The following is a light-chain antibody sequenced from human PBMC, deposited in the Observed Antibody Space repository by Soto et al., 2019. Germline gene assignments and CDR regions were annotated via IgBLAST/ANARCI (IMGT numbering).Light chain of an antibody. CDR3: QQYNKWPLT. J-gene: IGKJ4*01. CDR1: QSVSSN. V-gene: IGKV3-15*01. Sequence: EIVMTQSPATLSVSPGERPTLSCRASQSVSSNLAWYQQKPGQAPRLLIYHASTRATGIPARFSGSGSGTEFTLTISSLQSEDFAVYYCQQYNKWPLTFGGGTKVEIK. CDR2: HAS.